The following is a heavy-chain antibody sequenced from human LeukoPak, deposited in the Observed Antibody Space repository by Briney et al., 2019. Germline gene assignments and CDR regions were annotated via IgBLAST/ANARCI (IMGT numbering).Heavy chain of an antibody. D-gene: IGHD6-19*01. CDR2: INPNSGGT. J-gene: IGHJ6*03. V-gene: IGHV1-2*02. Sequence: GASVKVSCKASGYTFTGYYMHWVRQAPGQGLEWMGWINPNSGGTNYAQKFQGRVTMTRDTSISTAYMELSRLRSDDTAVYYCARGLGRGWIYYYYYMDVWGKGTTVTVSS. CDR1: GYTFTGYY. CDR3: ARGLGRGWIYYYYYMDV.